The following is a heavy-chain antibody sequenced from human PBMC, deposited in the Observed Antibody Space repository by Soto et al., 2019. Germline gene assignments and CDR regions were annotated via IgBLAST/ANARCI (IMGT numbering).Heavy chain of an antibody. D-gene: IGHD2-15*01. J-gene: IGHJ4*02. Sequence: QVQLVESGGGVVQPGRSLRLSCAASGFTFSSYGRHWVRQAPGKGLEWVAVISYDGSNKYYADSVKGRFTISRDNSKNTLYLQMNSLRAEDTAVYYCAKGAPGVGGYWGQGTLVTVSS. V-gene: IGHV3-30*18. CDR2: ISYDGSNK. CDR1: GFTFSSYG. CDR3: AKGAPGVGGY.